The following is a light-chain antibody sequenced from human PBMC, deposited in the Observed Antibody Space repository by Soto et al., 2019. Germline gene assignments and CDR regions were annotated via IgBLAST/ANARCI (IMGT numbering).Light chain of an antibody. J-gene: IGKJ1*01. V-gene: IGKV3-15*01. CDR2: GAF. Sequence: EILMTQSPVTLSVSPGERATLSCRASQSVSSNLAWYQQKPGQAPSLLIYGAFTRATGIPARFSGTGSGTEFTLTISSLQSEDFALYYCQQYNDWPPKTFGQGTRVEI. CDR1: QSVSSN. CDR3: QQYNDWPPKT.